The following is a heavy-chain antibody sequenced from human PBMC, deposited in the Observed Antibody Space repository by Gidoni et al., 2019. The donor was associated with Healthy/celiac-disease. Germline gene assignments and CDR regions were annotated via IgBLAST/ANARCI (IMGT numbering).Heavy chain of an antibody. CDR1: GFTFSNAW. CDR3: TTAEFLEWLSPGMDV. D-gene: IGHD3-3*01. Sequence: EVQLVESGGGLVKPGGSLRLSCAASGFTFSNAWMSWVRQAPGKGLEWVGRIKSKTDGGTTDYAAPVKGRFTISRDDSKNTLYLQMNSLKTEDTAVYYCTTAEFLEWLSPGMDVWGQGTTVTVSS. J-gene: IGHJ6*02. CDR2: IKSKTDGGTT. V-gene: IGHV3-15*01.